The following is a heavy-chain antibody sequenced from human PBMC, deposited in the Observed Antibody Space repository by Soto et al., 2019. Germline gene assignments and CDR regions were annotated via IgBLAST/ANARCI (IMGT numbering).Heavy chain of an antibody. CDR3: ARGARFLEWLLPNSHYYGMDV. CDR2: IIPIFGTA. D-gene: IGHD3-3*01. CDR1: GGTFSSYA. V-gene: IGHV1-69*13. J-gene: IGHJ6*02. Sequence: SVKVSCKASGGTFSSYAISWVRQAPGQGLEWMGGIIPIFGTANYAQKFQGRVTITADESTSTAYMELSSLRSEDTAVYYCARGARFLEWLLPNSHYYGMDVWGQGATVTVSS.